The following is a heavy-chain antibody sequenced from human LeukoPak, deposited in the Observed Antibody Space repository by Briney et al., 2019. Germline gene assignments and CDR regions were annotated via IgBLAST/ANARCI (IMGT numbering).Heavy chain of an antibody. Sequence: ASVKVSCKVSGYTLTELSMHWVRQAPGKGLEWMGGFDPEDGETIYAQKFQGRVTMTEDTSTDTAYMELRSLRSEDTAVYYCATGGYNWNDVAGWFDPWGQGTLVTVSS. V-gene: IGHV1-24*01. J-gene: IGHJ5*02. CDR1: GYTLTELS. CDR2: FDPEDGET. D-gene: IGHD1-1*01. CDR3: ATGGYNWNDVAGWFDP.